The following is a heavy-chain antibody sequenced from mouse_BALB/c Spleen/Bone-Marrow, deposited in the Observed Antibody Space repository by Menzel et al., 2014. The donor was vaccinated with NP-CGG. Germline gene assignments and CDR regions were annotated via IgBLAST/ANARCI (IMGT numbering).Heavy chain of an antibody. Sequence: EVKLMESGGGLVQPGGSLKLSCAASGFTFRTYTMSWVRQTPEKRLEWVAYISNAGGVTYYQDTVRGRFTISRDNAQNTLYLQMSGLKSEDTAMYYCAPLTGSMDYWGQGTSVTVSS. CDR1: GFTFRTYT. J-gene: IGHJ4*01. CDR2: ISNAGGVT. CDR3: APLTGSMDY. V-gene: IGHV5-12-2*01.